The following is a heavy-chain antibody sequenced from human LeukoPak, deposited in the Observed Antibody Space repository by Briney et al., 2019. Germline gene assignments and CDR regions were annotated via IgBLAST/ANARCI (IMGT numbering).Heavy chain of an antibody. D-gene: IGHD3-10*01. V-gene: IGHV4-59*01. CDR3: ARHNSGSYYNGFFDC. CDR1: GGSIDTYY. CDR2: IYYDGST. Sequence: SETLSLTCTVSGGSIDTYYWSWIRQPPGKGLEWIGLIYYDGSTYYNPSLKTRVTISLDTSNNRFSLKLSSLTAADTAMYHCARHNSGSYYNGFFDCWGRGTLVTVSS. J-gene: IGHJ4*02.